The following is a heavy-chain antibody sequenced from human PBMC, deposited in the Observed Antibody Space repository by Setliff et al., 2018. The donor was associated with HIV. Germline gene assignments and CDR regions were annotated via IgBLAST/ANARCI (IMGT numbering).Heavy chain of an antibody. V-gene: IGHV4-59*12. D-gene: IGHD3-22*01. J-gene: IGHJ3*02. CDR2: IYYSGST. Sequence: SETLSLTCTVSGGSISSYYWSWIRQPPGKGLEWIGYIYYSGSTNYNPSLKSRVTISVDTSKNQFSLKLSSVTAADTAVYYCAREGGYYYDSSGYSPHDAFDIWGQGTMVTVSS. CDR3: AREGGYYYDSSGYSPHDAFDI. CDR1: GGSISSYY.